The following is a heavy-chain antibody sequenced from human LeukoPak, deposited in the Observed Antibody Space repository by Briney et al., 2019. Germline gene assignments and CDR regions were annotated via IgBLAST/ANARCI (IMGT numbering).Heavy chain of an antibody. CDR1: GGSISSYY. CDR3: ARDPHYDL. V-gene: IGHV4-59*01. J-gene: IGHJ2*01. Sequence: SETLSLTCTVSGGSISSYYWSWIRQPPGKGLEWIGYIYYSGSTNYNPSLKSRVTISVDTSKNQFSLKLSSVTAADTAVYYCARDPHYDLWGRGTLVTVSP. CDR2: IYYSGST.